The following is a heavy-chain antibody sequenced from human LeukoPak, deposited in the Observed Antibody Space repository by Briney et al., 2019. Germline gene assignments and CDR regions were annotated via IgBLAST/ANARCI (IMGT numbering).Heavy chain of an antibody. D-gene: IGHD3-9*01. J-gene: IGHJ4*02. CDR2: INSGGDYK. CDR1: GFTFYTFN. V-gene: IGHV3-21*01. Sequence: GGSLRLSCAASGFTFYTFNMNWFRQAPGKGLEWVSSINSGGDYKYYADSVKGRFTTSRDNAKNSLSLQLNSLRVEDTAIYYCARGHYDVLASSYKWTPDYWGQGTLVTVSS. CDR3: ARGHYDVLASSYKWTPDY.